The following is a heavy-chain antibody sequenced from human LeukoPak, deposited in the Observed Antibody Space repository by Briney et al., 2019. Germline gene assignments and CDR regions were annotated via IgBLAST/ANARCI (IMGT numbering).Heavy chain of an antibody. CDR3: ARDDYDFWSGYSLFDP. J-gene: IGHJ5*02. V-gene: IGHV4-4*07. D-gene: IGHD3-3*01. CDR1: GGSISSYY. CDR2: IYTSGST. Sequence: SETLSLTCTVSGGSISSYYWSWIRQPAGKGLEWIGRIYTSGSTNYNPSPKSRVTMSVDTSKNQFSLKLSSVTAADTAVYYCARDDYDFWSGYSLFDPWGQGTLVTVSS.